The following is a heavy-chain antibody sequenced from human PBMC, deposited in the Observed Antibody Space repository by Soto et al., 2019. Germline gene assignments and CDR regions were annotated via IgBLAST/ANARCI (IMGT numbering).Heavy chain of an antibody. CDR1: GFTFSDYY. D-gene: IGHD2-15*01. CDR3: ASGGGSGLHDY. Sequence: QVQLVESGGGLVKPGGSLRLSCAAFGFTFSDYYMSWIRQAPGKGLEWVAYISSSSSYTNYADAVNGRFTISSDNAKNSLYLQMNSLRAEDTAVYYCASGGGSGLHDYWGQGTLVTVSS. V-gene: IGHV3-11*06. J-gene: IGHJ4*02. CDR2: ISSSSSYT.